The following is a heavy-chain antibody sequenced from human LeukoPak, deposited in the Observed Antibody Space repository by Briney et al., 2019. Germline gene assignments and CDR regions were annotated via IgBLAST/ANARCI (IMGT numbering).Heavy chain of an antibody. CDR1: GYTFTGYY. J-gene: IGHJ6*02. Sequence: ASVKVSCKASGYTFTGYYMHWVRQAPGQGLEWMGWINPSSGGTSYAQKFQGRVTMTRDTSISTAYMELSRLRSDDTAVYYCARDAGSYYDFWSGYSGYYYGMDVWGQGTTVTVSS. D-gene: IGHD3-3*01. CDR2: INPSSGGT. CDR3: ARDAGSYYDFWSGYSGYYYGMDV. V-gene: IGHV1-2*02.